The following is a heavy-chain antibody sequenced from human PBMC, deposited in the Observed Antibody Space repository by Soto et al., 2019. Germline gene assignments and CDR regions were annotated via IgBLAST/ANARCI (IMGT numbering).Heavy chain of an antibody. Sequence: QVQLQESGPGLVKPSQTLSLTCTVSGGSISSGGYYWSWIRQHPGKGLEWIGYIYYSGSTYYNPSLKSRVTISVDTSKNQFSLKLSSVTAADTAVYYCARTAMVSSYYYYGMDVWGQGTTVTVSS. J-gene: IGHJ6*02. D-gene: IGHD5-18*01. V-gene: IGHV4-31*03. CDR2: IYYSGST. CDR3: ARTAMVSSYYYYGMDV. CDR1: GGSISSGGYY.